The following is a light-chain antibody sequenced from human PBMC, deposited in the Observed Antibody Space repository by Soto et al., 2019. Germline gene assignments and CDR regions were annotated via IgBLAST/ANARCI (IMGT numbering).Light chain of an antibody. V-gene: IGKV3-15*01. Sequence: EIVMTQSPGTLSVSPGERVTLSCRASQSVSSKVAWYQQKPGQAPRLLIFTASLRATGVPARFSGSGSGTEFTLTISSMQPEDFAFYWYQQYYNWPLAYTFGQGTKLEI. J-gene: IGKJ2*01. CDR1: QSVSSK. CDR2: TAS. CDR3: QQYYNWPLAYT.